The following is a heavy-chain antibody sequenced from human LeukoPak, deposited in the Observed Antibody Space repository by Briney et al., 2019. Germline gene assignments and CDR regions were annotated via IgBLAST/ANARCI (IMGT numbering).Heavy chain of an antibody. Sequence: GGSLRLSCAASGFTLSDYYMSWIRQAPGKGLEWVSYISTSSSYTYYADSVKGRFTISRDNAKNSLYLQMNSLRAEDTAVYYCAGYGGKGSWAFDIWGQGTMVTVSS. V-gene: IGHV3-11*06. CDR3: AGYGGKGSWAFDI. CDR2: ISTSSSYT. CDR1: GFTLSDYY. J-gene: IGHJ3*02. D-gene: IGHD4-23*01.